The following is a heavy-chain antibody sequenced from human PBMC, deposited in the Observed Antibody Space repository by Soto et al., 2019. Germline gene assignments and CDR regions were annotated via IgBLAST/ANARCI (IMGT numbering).Heavy chain of an antibody. V-gene: IGHV4-34*01. CDR3: ARLRIAARINWFDS. CDR1: GGSFSGYY. Sequence: SETLSLTCAVYGGSFSGYYWSWIRQPPGKGLEWIGEINHSGSTNYNPSLKSRVTISVDTSKNQFSLKLSSVTAADTAVYYCARLRIAARINWFDSWGQGTLVTVSS. CDR2: INHSGST. D-gene: IGHD6-6*01. J-gene: IGHJ5*01.